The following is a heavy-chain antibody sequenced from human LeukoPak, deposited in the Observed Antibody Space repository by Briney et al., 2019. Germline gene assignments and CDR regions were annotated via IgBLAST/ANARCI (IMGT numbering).Heavy chain of an antibody. D-gene: IGHD2-15*01. CDR3: ARGAELPDY. CDR2: VSYGGST. CDR1: GGSISSYY. J-gene: IGHJ4*02. Sequence: PSETLSLACTVSGGSISSYYWSWIRQPPGKGLEWIGYVSYGGSTNYNPSLKSRVTISVDTSKNQFSLELTSVTAADTAVYYCARGAELPDYWGQGTLVTVSS. V-gene: IGHV4-59*01.